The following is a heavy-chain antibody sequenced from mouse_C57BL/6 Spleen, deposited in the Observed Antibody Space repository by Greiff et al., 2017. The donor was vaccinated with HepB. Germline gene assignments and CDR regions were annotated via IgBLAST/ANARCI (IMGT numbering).Heavy chain of an antibody. V-gene: IGHV1-64*01. D-gene: IGHD1-1*01. CDR3: ARGYYRSSSLDY. CDR2: IHPNSGST. Sequence: QVQLQQPGAELVKPGASVKLSCKASGYTFTSYWMHWVKQRPGQGLEWIGMIHPNSGSTNYNEKFKSKATLTVDKSSSTAYMQLSSLTSEDSAVYYCARGYYRSSSLDYGGQGTTLTVFS. CDR1: GYTFTSYW. J-gene: IGHJ2*01.